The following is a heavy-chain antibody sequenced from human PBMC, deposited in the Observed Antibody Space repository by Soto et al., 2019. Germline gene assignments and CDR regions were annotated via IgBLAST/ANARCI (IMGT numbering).Heavy chain of an antibody. D-gene: IGHD3-22*01. Sequence: GASVKVSCKASGYTFTSYFMHWVRQAPGQGLEWMGWINPSDGNRNFAQKFEDRVTMTTATSTNTVFLELRSLKSDDTAIYYCARDRLRGYDSSGFYSWGQGTMVTVSS. CDR3: ARDRLRGYDSSGFYS. J-gene: IGHJ4*02. V-gene: IGHV1-18*04. CDR2: INPSDGNR. CDR1: GYTFTSYF.